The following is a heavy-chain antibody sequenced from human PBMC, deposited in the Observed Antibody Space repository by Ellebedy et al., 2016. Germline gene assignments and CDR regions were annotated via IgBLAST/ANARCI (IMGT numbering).Heavy chain of an antibody. J-gene: IGHJ4*02. V-gene: IGHV3-21*04. CDR3: ARGNPDYSHSYFDS. D-gene: IGHD4-11*01. Sequence: GGSLRLSXAASGFNFNIHTMNWVRQAPGKGLEWVSSISSSSSYIYYADSVKGRFTISRDNAKNSVYLQMHSLRADDTAVYYCARGNPDYSHSYFDSWGRGTLVTVSS. CDR2: ISSSSSYI. CDR1: GFNFNIHT.